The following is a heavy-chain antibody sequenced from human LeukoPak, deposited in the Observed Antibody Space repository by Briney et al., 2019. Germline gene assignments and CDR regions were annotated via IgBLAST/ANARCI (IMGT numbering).Heavy chain of an antibody. Sequence: GGSLRLSCAASGFTFSSYWMSWVRQAPGKGLEWVANIKQDGSEKYYVDSVKGRFTISRDNAKNSLYLQMNSPRAEDTAVYYCARDLEGHICYFDYWGQGTLVTVFS. CDR2: IKQDGSEK. D-gene: IGHD2-21*01. J-gene: IGHJ4*02. CDR3: ARDLEGHICYFDY. V-gene: IGHV3-7*01. CDR1: GFTFSSYW.